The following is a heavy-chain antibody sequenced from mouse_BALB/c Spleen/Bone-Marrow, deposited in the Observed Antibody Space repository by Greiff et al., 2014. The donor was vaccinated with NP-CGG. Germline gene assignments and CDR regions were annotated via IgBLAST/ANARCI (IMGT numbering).Heavy chain of an antibody. Sequence: EVQLQQSGPELVKPGASVKMSCKASGYTFTDYYMDWVKQSHGESFEWIGRVNPYNGGTSYNQKFKGKATLTVDKSSSTAYMELNSLTSEDSAVYYCARGDRYYGYVFAYWGQGTLVTVSA. D-gene: IGHD1-2*01. CDR1: GYTFTDYY. V-gene: IGHV1-19*01. CDR3: ARGDRYYGYVFAY. CDR2: VNPYNGGT. J-gene: IGHJ3*01.